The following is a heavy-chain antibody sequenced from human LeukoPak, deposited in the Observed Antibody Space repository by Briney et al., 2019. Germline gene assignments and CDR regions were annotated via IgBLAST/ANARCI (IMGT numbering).Heavy chain of an antibody. D-gene: IGHD2-2*01. CDR2: IIPIFGTA. V-gene: IGHV1-69*05. CDR1: GGTFISYA. J-gene: IGHJ5*02. Sequence: ASVKVSCKASGGTFISYAISWVRQAPGQGLEWMGGIIPIFGTANYAQKFQGRVTITTDESTSTAYMELSSLRSEDTAVYYCARGAPTRYCSSTSCFTGNWFDPWGQGTLVTVSS. CDR3: ARGAPTRYCSSTSCFTGNWFDP.